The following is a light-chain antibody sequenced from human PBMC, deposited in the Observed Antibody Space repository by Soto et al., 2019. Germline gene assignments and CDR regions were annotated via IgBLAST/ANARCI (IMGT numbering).Light chain of an antibody. CDR2: DAS. Sequence: DIQMTQTPSSLSASVGDRVTITCRASQGIGNDLGWYQQKPGKAPKRLIYDASMLQSGVPSRFSGSGSGTEFTLIISSLQPEDFATYYCLQLNSYPLTFGGGTKVEIK. CDR1: QGIGND. CDR3: LQLNSYPLT. J-gene: IGKJ4*01. V-gene: IGKV1-17*01.